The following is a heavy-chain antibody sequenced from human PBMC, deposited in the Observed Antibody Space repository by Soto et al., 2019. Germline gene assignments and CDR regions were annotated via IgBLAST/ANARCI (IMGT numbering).Heavy chain of an antibody. J-gene: IGHJ4*02. CDR2: TKDKAYSYTT. V-gene: IGHV3-72*01. CDR1: GLSLSDVF. CDR3: ASIRGVFGY. D-gene: IGHD3-10*01. Sequence: EVQLVESGGDLVQPGGSLRLSCAASGLSLSDVFIDWVRQAPGKGLEWVGRTKDKAYSYTTEYAASVKGRFTISRDDSRNSVXXQMXSLKTXDXAXYYCASIRGVFGYWGQGTLVTVSS.